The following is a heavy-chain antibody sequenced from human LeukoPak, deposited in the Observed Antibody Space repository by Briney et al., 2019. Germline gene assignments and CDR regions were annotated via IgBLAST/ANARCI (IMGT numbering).Heavy chain of an antibody. Sequence: ASVKVSCKASGYTFTGYYMHWVRQAPGQGLEWMGWINPSSGGTNYAQKFQGRVTMTRDTSISTAYMELSRLRSDDTAVYYCARAGRRGYSGYANWFDPWGQGTLVTVSS. CDR2: INPSSGGT. D-gene: IGHD5-12*01. CDR3: ARAGRRGYSGYANWFDP. J-gene: IGHJ5*02. V-gene: IGHV1-2*02. CDR1: GYTFTGYY.